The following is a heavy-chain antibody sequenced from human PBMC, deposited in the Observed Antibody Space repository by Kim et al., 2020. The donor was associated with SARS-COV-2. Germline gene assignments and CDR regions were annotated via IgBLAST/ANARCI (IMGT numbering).Heavy chain of an antibody. D-gene: IGHD1-1*01. Sequence: ASVKVSCKTSKYTFTGFTIHWVRQAPGQGLEWMGWINPKSGATNFAHNFQGRVTLTSDTSFSTVYMDLSRLTSDDTAVYYCARDRPVGENEIAFDPWGQGTLVTVSS. CDR1: KYTFTGFT. CDR3: ARDRPVGENEIAFDP. V-gene: IGHV1-2*02. CDR2: INPKSGAT. J-gene: IGHJ5*02.